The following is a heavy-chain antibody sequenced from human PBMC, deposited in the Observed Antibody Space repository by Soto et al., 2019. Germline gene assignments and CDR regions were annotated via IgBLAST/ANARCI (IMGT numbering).Heavy chain of an antibody. V-gene: IGHV3-21*01. CDR1: GFTFSSYS. CDR2: ISSSSSYI. CDR3: ARVYDGEVCAFDI. Sequence: EVQLVESGGGLVKPGGSLRLSCAASGFTFSSYSMNWVRQAPGKGLEWVSSISSSSSYIYYADSVKGRFTISRDNAKKSLYLQMNSQRAEDTAVYYCARVYDGEVCAFDIWGQGTMVTVSS. J-gene: IGHJ3*02. D-gene: IGHD3-10*01.